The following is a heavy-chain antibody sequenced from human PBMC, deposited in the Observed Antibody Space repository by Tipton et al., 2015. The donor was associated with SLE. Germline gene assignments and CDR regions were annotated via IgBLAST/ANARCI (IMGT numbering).Heavy chain of an antibody. CDR1: RGSFSGYH. CDR3: ARGIRHYYGSGSFDI. CDR2: ITYNSGTT. V-gene: IGHV4-34*01. D-gene: IGHD3-10*01. J-gene: IGHJ3*02. Sequence: TLSLTCTIYRGSFSGYHWAWIRQSPGKGLEWIGEITYNSGTTNYNPSLKSRATISIDTSKNQLSLTLPSVTAADTAVYYCARGIRHYYGSGSFDIWGQGTLATVSS.